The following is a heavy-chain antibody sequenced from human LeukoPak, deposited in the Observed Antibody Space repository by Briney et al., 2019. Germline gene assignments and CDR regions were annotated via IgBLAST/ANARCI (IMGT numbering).Heavy chain of an antibody. J-gene: IGHJ4*02. CDR1: GGSFSGYY. CDR2: INHSGST. V-gene: IGHV4-34*01. CDR3: ARRGYYDYVWGSYPKPFDY. Sequence: SETLSLTCAVYGGSFSGYYWSWIRQPPGKGLGWIGEINHSGSTNYNPSLKSRVTISVDTSKNQFSLKLSSVTAADTAVYYCARRGYYDYVWGSYPKPFDYWGQGTLVTVSS. D-gene: IGHD3-16*02.